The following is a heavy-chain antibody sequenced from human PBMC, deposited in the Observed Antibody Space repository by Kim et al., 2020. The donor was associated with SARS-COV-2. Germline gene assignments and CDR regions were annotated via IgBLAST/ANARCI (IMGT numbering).Heavy chain of an antibody. CDR3: ARRGSGWYPHWFDP. Sequence: SETLSLTCTVSGGSISSSSYYWGWIRQPPGKGLEWIGSIYYSGSTYYNPSLKSRVTISVDTSKNQFSLKLSSVTAADTAVYYCARRGSGWYPHWFDPWGQGTLVTVSS. CDR2: IYYSGST. CDR1: GGSISSSSYY. V-gene: IGHV4-39*01. D-gene: IGHD6-19*01. J-gene: IGHJ5*02.